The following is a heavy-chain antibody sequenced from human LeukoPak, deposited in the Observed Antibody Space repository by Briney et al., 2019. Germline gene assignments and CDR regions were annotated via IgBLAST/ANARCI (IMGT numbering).Heavy chain of an antibody. Sequence: SETLSLTCTVSGGSISSYYWSWIRQPAGKGLEWIGRIYTSGSTNYNPSLKSRVTISVDTSKNQFSLKLSSVTAADTAVYYCARAYSSGYYRSFDYWGQGTLVTVSS. CDR1: GGSISSYY. D-gene: IGHD3-22*01. CDR3: ARAYSSGYYRSFDY. CDR2: IYTSGST. J-gene: IGHJ4*02. V-gene: IGHV4-4*07.